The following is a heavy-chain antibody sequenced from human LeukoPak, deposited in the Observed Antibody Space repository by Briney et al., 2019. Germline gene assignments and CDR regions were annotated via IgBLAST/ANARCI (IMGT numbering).Heavy chain of an antibody. CDR2: ISSSSSYI. D-gene: IGHD2-2*02. CDR1: GFTFSSYS. Sequence: GGSLRLSCAASGFTFSSYSMNWVRQAPGKGLEWVSSISSSSSYIYYADSVKGRFTISRDNAKNSLYLQMNSLRAEDTAVYYCARGHQLLYSALKGNTYFDYWGQGTLVTVSS. V-gene: IGHV3-21*01. J-gene: IGHJ4*02. CDR3: ARGHQLLYSALKGNTYFDY.